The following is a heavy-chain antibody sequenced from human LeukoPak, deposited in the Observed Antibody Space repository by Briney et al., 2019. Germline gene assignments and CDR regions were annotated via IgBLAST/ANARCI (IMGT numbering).Heavy chain of an antibody. Sequence: PSGTLSLTCAVSGGSISSSNWWNWVRQSPGKGLEWIGEIYHSGSTNYNPSLKSRITISVDKSKNQFSLQLSSVTAADTAVYYCARAGAAPTTVTSYYFDYWGQGTLVTVSS. CDR3: ARAGAAPTTVTSYYFDY. D-gene: IGHD4-17*01. CDR1: GGSISSSNW. CDR2: IYHSGST. J-gene: IGHJ4*02. V-gene: IGHV4-4*02.